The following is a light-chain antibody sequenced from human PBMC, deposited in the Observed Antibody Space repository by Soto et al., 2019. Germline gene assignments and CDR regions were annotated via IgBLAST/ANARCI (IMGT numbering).Light chain of an antibody. J-gene: IGKJ3*01. CDR3: QQYDNLPFT. V-gene: IGKV1-33*01. Sequence: DLQMTQSPSSLSASVGDRVTITCQASQDISNYLNWYQQKPGKAPKLLIYDASNLETGVPSRFSGSGSGTDFTFTISSLQPEDIATYYCQQYDNLPFTFGPGTKADIK. CDR2: DAS. CDR1: QDISNY.